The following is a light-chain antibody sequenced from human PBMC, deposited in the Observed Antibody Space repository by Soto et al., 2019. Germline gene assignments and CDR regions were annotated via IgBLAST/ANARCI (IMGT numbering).Light chain of an antibody. CDR2: GNS. Sequence: QSVLTQPPSVSGAPGQRVTISCTGSSSNIGAGYDVHWYQQLPGTAPKLLIYGNSNRHSGVPDRFSGSKSGTSASLASTGLQAEDEADYYCQSYDSSLSGWVFGGGTKLTVL. CDR1: SSNIGAGYD. J-gene: IGLJ3*02. CDR3: QSYDSSLSGWV. V-gene: IGLV1-40*01.